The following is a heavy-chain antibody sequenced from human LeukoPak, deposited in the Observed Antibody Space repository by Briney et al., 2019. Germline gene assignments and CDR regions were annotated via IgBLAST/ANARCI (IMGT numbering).Heavy chain of an antibody. CDR1: GFTVSTYY. J-gene: IGHJ4*02. CDR3: AKDRLARTSNSPNYFDY. D-gene: IGHD4-23*01. V-gene: IGHV3-23*01. Sequence: PGGSLRLSCAVSGFTVSTYYMSWVRQVPGKGLEWVSGSSGSGGITVYADSVKGRFTISRDNSKSTLYLQMNSLRAEDTAVYYCAKDRLARTSNSPNYFDYWGQGTLVTVSS. CDR2: SSGSGGIT.